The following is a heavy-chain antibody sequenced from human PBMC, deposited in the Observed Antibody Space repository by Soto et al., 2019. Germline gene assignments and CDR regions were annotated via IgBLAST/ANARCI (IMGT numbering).Heavy chain of an antibody. V-gene: IGHV4-34*01. D-gene: IGHD6-19*01. CDR2: INHSGST. CDR1: GGSFSGYY. J-gene: IGHJ4*02. Sequence: SETLSLTCAVYGGSFSGYYWSWIRQPPGKGLEWSGEINHSGSTNYNPSLKSRVTISVDTYKNQFSLKLSSVTAADTAVYYCARFIRSQWLAKFDYWGQGTLVTVSS. CDR3: ARFIRSQWLAKFDY.